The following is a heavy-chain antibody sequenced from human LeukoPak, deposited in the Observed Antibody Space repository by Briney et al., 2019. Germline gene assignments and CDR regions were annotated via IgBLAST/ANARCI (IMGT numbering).Heavy chain of an antibody. CDR3: ARRIGHWLWSFDI. D-gene: IGHD1-1*01. CDR1: SGIATSYH. Sequence: SETLSLTCTVSSGIATSYHWAWIRQSPGKGLEWIGTIYYSGTTHYNPSLQSRLTMFVDISKKQFSLKLTSVTAADTSTYYCARRIGHWLWSFDIWGLGTVVSVSS. J-gene: IGHJ3*02. V-gene: IGHV4-59*04. CDR2: IYYSGTT.